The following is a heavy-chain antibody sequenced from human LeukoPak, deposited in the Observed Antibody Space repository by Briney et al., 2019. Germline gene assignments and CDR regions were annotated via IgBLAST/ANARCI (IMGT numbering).Heavy chain of an antibody. V-gene: IGHV3-9*01. Sequence: PGGSLRLSCAASGFTFSSYAMSWVRQAPGKGLEWVSGISWNSGSIGYADSVKGRFTISRDNAKNSLYLQMNSLRAEDTALYYCAKGLSYGYFDYWGQGTLVTVSS. J-gene: IGHJ4*02. D-gene: IGHD5-18*01. CDR3: AKGLSYGYFDY. CDR2: ISWNSGSI. CDR1: GFTFSSYA.